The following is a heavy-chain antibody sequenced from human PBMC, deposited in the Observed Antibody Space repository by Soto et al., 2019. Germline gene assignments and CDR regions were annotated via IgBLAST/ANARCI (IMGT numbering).Heavy chain of an antibody. J-gene: IGHJ4*02. CDR3: ARASGWYYFDY. V-gene: IGHV3-30-3*01. CDR2: ISSDTSIK. D-gene: IGHD6-19*01. CDR1: GVTFRGFA. Sequence: GVSLRHCWAAAGVTFRGFAMHWVSQAPGKGLEWVALISSDTSIKNYADSVKGRFTISRDNSRTTLYLQMDSLRTEDTAVYFCARASGWYYFDYWGQGALVTGSS.